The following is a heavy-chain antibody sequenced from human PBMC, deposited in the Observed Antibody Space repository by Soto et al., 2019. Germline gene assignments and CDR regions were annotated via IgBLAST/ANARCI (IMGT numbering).Heavy chain of an antibody. CDR2: VSYSGST. V-gene: IGHV4-31*03. D-gene: IGHD2-15*01. CDR3: ARFVNYYYYGMDV. CDR1: GVSVSSAGYY. Sequence: QVQLQESGPGLVKPSQTLSLTCTVSGVSVSSAGYYWTWIRQHPGKGLEWIGYVSYSGSTYYNPSLKSRLTISLDTSESQFPLKLNSVTAADTAVYYCARFVNYYYYGMDVWGQGTTVTVSS. J-gene: IGHJ6*02.